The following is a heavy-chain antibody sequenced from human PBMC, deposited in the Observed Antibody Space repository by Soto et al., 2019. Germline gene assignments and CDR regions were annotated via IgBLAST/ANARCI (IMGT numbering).Heavy chain of an antibody. CDR2: ISGSGSST. D-gene: IGHD2-15*01. Sequence: PGGSLRLSCAASGFTFSSYAMSWARQAPGKGLEWVSAISGSGSSTYYADSVKGRFTISRDNSKNTLYLQMNSLRAEDTAVYYCAKRTRVVVAADYYYYFMDVWGKGTTVTVSS. V-gene: IGHV3-23*01. CDR1: GFTFSSYA. CDR3: AKRTRVVVAADYYYYFMDV. J-gene: IGHJ6*03.